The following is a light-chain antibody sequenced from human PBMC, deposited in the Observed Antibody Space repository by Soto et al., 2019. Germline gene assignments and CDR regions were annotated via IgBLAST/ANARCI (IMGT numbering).Light chain of an antibody. V-gene: IGKV3-11*01. CDR2: GAF. J-gene: IGKJ5*01. Sequence: EIVLTQSPATLSLSPGERATLSCRASPSVTNYLAWYQQKPGQALRLVIYGAFNRATGIPARFSGSGSGTDFTLTISSLEPEDFAVYYCQQRNIWPPVTFGQGTRLEIK. CDR3: QQRNIWPPVT. CDR1: PSVTNY.